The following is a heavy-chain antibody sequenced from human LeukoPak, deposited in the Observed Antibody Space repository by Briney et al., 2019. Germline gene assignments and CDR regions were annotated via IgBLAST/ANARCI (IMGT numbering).Heavy chain of an antibody. CDR3: ASRTPRDSSGSVYYYMDV. J-gene: IGHJ6*03. CDR1: GYTFTNYA. D-gene: IGHD3-22*01. Sequence: ASVKVSCKASGYTFTNYAIIWVRQAPGQGLEWMAYISAYNGKTEYAQNMQGRVTLTTDTSTNTAYMELSSLRSDDTAVYYCASRTPRDSSGSVYYYMDVWGKGTTVTVSS. V-gene: IGHV1-18*01. CDR2: ISAYNGKT.